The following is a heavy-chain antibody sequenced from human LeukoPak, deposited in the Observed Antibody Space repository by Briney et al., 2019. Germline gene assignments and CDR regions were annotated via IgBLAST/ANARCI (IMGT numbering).Heavy chain of an antibody. V-gene: IGHV3-33*01. Sequence: PGRSLRLSCAASGFTFNIYGMHWVRQAPGKGLEWVALVWYDGTKNFYADSVTGRFTISRDNSKNTLYLQMNTLRPDDTAMYYCARDFWSNAVSDPYYFDDWGQGTLVTVSP. J-gene: IGHJ4*02. CDR2: VWYDGTKN. D-gene: IGHD2-8*01. CDR3: ARDFWSNAVSDPYYFDD. CDR1: GFTFNIYG.